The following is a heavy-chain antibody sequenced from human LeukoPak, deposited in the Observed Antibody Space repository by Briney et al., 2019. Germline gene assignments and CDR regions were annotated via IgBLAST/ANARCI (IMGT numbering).Heavy chain of an antibody. V-gene: IGHV1-69*02. CDR2: IIPILGIA. D-gene: IGHD3-3*01. J-gene: IGHJ6*02. Sequence: SVKVSCKASGGTFSSYTISWVRQAPGQGLEWMGRIIPILGIANYAQKFQGRVTITADKSTSTAYMELSSLRSEDTAVYYCASGDFWSDPPRAPYYYYGMDVWGQGTTVTVSS. CDR1: GGTFSSYT. CDR3: ASGDFWSDPPRAPYYYYGMDV.